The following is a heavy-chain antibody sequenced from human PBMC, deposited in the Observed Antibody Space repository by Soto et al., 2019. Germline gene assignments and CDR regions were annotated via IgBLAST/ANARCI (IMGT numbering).Heavy chain of an antibody. CDR3: AKERGEGAIPSFFDY. CDR2: ISWNSGSI. CDR1: GFTFDDYA. Sequence: EVQLVESGGGLVQPGRSLRLSCAASGFTFDDYAMHWVRQAPGKGLEWVSGISWNSGSIGYADSVKGRFTISRDNAKNSLYLQRNSLRAEDTALYYCAKERGEGAIPSFFDYWGQGTLVTVSS. J-gene: IGHJ4*02. D-gene: IGHD3-10*01. V-gene: IGHV3-9*01.